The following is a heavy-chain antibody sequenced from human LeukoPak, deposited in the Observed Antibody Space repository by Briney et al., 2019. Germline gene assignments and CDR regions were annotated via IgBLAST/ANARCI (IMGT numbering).Heavy chain of an antibody. CDR2: ISGSGGST. J-gene: IGHJ4*02. CDR1: GFTFTNYW. CDR3: AKVGDCSGGSCYVYFDY. V-gene: IGHV3-23*01. Sequence: GGSLRLSCAASGFTFTNYWMYWVRQAPGKGLEWVSAISGSGGSTYYADSVEGRFTISRDNSKNTLYLQMNSLRAEDTAVYYCAKVGDCSGGSCYVYFDYWGQGTLVTVSS. D-gene: IGHD2-15*01.